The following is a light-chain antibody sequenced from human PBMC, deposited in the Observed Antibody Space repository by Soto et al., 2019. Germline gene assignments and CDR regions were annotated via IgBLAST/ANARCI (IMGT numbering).Light chain of an antibody. J-gene: IGLJ2*01. CDR2: NNN. V-gene: IGLV1-44*01. CDR1: SSNIGSNS. CDR3: AAWDDSLNGVV. Sequence: QSVLTQPPSASGTPGQRVTISCSGSSSNIGSNSINWYQQFPGTAPKLLIYNNNQRPSGVPDRFSGSKFGTSVSLAISGLQSEDEADYYCAAWDDSLNGVVVGGGTKLTVL.